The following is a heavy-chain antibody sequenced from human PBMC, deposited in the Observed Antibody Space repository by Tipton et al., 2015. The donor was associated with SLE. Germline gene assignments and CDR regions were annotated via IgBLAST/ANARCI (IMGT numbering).Heavy chain of an antibody. CDR1: GGSFSGYY. V-gene: IGHV4-34*01. CDR3: ARGMKGMSMGRGAITINFDY. CDR2: INHSGNS. Sequence: TLSLTCAVYGGSFSGYYWTWIRQPPGKGLEWIGEINHSGNSNYNPSLKSRATISVDTSKNQFSLTLTSVTGADEASYYCARGMKGMSMGRGAITINFDYWAPGSLVTVSS. D-gene: IGHD3-10*01. J-gene: IGHJ4*02.